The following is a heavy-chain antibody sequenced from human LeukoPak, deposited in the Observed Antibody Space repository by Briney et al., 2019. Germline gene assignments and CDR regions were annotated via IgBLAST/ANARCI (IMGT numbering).Heavy chain of an antibody. V-gene: IGHV3-21*01. D-gene: IGHD5-18*01. CDR1: GFTFSSYS. CDR3: ARADWDTAMIDY. CDR2: ISSSSSYI. Sequence: GGSLRLSCAASGFTFSSYSVNWVRQAPGKGLEWVSSISSSSSYIYYADSVKGRFTISRDNAKNSLHLQMNSLRAEDTAVYYCARADWDTAMIDYWGQGTLVTVSS. J-gene: IGHJ4*02.